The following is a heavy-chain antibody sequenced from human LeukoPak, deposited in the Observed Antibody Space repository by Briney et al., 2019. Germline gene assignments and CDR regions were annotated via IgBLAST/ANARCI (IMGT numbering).Heavy chain of an antibody. V-gene: IGHV1-18*01. CDR3: ATQKDPDYGGYTAPTTFDI. CDR2: VSGYNGHT. J-gene: IGHJ3*02. Sequence: ASVKVSCKTSGYTFNSYGVTWVRQAPGEGLEWMGWVSGYNGHTEYAQKFQGRVTMTIDRSTSTGYMELRRLRSDDRAIYYCATQKDPDYGGYTAPTTFDIWGPGTLVAVSS. D-gene: IGHD4/OR15-4a*01. CDR1: GYTFNSYG.